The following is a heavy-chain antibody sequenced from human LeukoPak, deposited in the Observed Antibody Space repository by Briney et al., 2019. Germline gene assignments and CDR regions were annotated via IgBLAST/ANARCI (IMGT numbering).Heavy chain of an antibody. J-gene: IGHJ6*03. CDR3: AKWSSGYSSSRGDMDV. CDR1: GFTFSSYG. Sequence: GGSLRLSCAASGFTFSSYGMSWVRQAPGKGLEWVSAISGSGGSTYYADSVKGRFTISRDNSKNTLYLQMNSLRAEDTAVYYCAKWSSGYSSSRGDMDVWGKGTTVTVSS. CDR2: ISGSGGST. V-gene: IGHV3-23*01. D-gene: IGHD6-19*01.